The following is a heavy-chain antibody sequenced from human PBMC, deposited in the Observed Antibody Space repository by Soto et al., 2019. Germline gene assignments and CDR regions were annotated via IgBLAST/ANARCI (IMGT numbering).Heavy chain of an antibody. J-gene: IGHJ4*02. Sequence: QVQLVQSGAEVKKPGSSVKVSCKASGGTFSSYAISWVRQAPGQGLEWMGGIIPIFGTANYAQKFQGRVTITADESTSTAYMELSSLRSEDTAVYYCASGPRRSNDYGDYGLFDYWGQGTLVTVSS. CDR1: GGTFSSYA. CDR3: ASGPRRSNDYGDYGLFDY. V-gene: IGHV1-69*01. CDR2: IIPIFGTA. D-gene: IGHD4-17*01.